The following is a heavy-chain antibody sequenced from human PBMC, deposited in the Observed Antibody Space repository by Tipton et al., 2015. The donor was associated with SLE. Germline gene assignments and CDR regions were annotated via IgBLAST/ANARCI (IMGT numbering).Heavy chain of an antibody. J-gene: IGHJ4*02. V-gene: IGHV4-39*01. D-gene: IGHD3-10*01. Sequence: TLSLTCTVSGGSISSSSYYWGWIRQPPGKGLEWIGSIYSDGTTYYNPSLKSRVTIAIDTSKNQFSLNLSSVTAADTAVYYCARPRGMGGWNVWGQGTLVTVSS. CDR1: GGSISSSSYY. CDR2: IYSDGTT. CDR3: ARPRGMGGWNV.